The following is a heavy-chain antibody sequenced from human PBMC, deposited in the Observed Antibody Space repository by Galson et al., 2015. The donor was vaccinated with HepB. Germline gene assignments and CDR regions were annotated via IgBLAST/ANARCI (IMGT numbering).Heavy chain of an antibody. D-gene: IGHD3-22*01. Sequence: SLRLSCAASGFTFTNAWMSWVRQAPGRGLEWVGRIKSKVDGGTTDYAAPVKGRFTISRDDSENTLYLQLDTLKTEDTAMYYCVTEESPFGYGSSGYHYWSFFDPWGQGTLVTVSS. V-gene: IGHV3-15*01. J-gene: IGHJ5*02. CDR3: VTEESPFGYGSSGYHYWSFFDP. CDR2: IKSKVDGGTT. CDR1: GFTFTNAW.